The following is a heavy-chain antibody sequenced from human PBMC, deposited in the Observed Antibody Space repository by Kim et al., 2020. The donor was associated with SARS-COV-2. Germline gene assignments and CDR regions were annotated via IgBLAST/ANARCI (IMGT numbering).Heavy chain of an antibody. D-gene: IGHD5-18*01. CDR2: INHIGST. CDR1: GGSFSGYY. V-gene: IGHV4-34*01. CDR3: ASGYSYSYREPRFDP. Sequence: SETLSLTCAVYGGSFSGYYWSWIRQPPWKGLEWIGEINHIGSTNYNPSLKSRVTISVDTSKNQFSLKLSSVTAADTAVYYCASGYSYSYREPRFDPWGQGTLVTVSS. J-gene: IGHJ5*02.